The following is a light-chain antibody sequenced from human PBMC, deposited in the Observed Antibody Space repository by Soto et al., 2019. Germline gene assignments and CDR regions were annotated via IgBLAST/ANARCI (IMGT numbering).Light chain of an antibody. Sequence: EIVLTQSPATLSLSPGERATLSCRASQSVSSYLAWYQQKTGQPPRLLIYDASNRATGIPARFSGSGSGTDFTLPISRLEPEDFAVYYCQQRSNWPITFGQGTRLEIK. CDR3: QQRSNWPIT. CDR1: QSVSSY. J-gene: IGKJ5*01. CDR2: DAS. V-gene: IGKV3-11*01.